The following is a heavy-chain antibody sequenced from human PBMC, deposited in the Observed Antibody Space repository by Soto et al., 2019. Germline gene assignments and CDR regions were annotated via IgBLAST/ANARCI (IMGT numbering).Heavy chain of an antibody. J-gene: IGHJ4*02. V-gene: IGHV3-21*04. CDR1: GFTFSSYS. CDR3: AKRSGYGYWIFDY. D-gene: IGHD5-12*01. CDR2: ISSSSSYI. Sequence: RLSCAASGFTFSSYSMNWVRQAPGKGLEWVSSISSSSSYIYYADSVKGRFTISISTAYLQLNSLKTSDTAMYYCAKRSGYGYWIFDYWGQGTLVTVSS.